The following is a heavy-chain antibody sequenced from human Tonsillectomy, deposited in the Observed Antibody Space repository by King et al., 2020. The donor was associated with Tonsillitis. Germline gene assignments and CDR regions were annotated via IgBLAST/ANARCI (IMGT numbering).Heavy chain of an antibody. V-gene: IGHV3-23*04. CDR1: GFTFSSYA. D-gene: IGHD3-10*01. Sequence: VQLVESGGGLVQPGGSLRLSCAASGFTFSSYAMTWVRQAPGKGLEWVSTISGSGGSTYYADSVKGRFTISRDNSKNTLYLQMNSLRAEDTAVYYCAKGRTYYYASGSHTSFAPQRPGTLVTVSA. CDR2: ISGSGGST. J-gene: IGHJ5*02. CDR3: AKGRTYYYASGSHTSFAP.